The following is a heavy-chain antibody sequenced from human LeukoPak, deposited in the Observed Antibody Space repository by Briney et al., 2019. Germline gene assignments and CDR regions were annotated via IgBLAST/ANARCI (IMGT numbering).Heavy chain of an antibody. CDR3: ARDSWTIAAAGAHFDH. CDR2: VTSSCGYI. V-gene: IGHV3-21*06. Sequence: GGSLSLSWAASGCTISTYSMTWVRQAPGKGLELVSTVTSSCGYIYYADLVKGRFTISRDNAKSSLYLQMSSLRVEDTAVYFCARDSWTIAAAGAHFDHWGQGTLVTVSS. CDR1: GCTISTYS. J-gene: IGHJ4*02. D-gene: IGHD6-25*01.